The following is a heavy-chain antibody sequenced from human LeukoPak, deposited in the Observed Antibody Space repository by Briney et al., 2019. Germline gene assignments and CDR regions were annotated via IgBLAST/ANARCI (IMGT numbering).Heavy chain of an antibody. CDR2: INHSGST. CDR1: GGSFSGYY. Sequence: SETLSLTCAVYGGSFSGYYWSWIRQPPGKGLEWIGEINHSGSTNYNPSLKSRVTISVDTSKNQFSLKLSSVTAADTAVYYCAGGGLGRGYSSGWTANYWGQGTLVTVSS. D-gene: IGHD6-19*01. J-gene: IGHJ4*02. CDR3: AGGGLGRGYSSGWTANY. V-gene: IGHV4-34*01.